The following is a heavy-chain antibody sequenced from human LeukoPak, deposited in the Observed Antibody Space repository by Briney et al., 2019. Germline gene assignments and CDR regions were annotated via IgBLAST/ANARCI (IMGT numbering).Heavy chain of an antibody. J-gene: IGHJ4*02. CDR3: ARALGVVVLGYYFDF. Sequence: VPSVKVSCKASGGSFNSYGINWVRQAPGQGLEWMGGIIPVFGTTSYAQKFQGRVTITTDESTSTAYMELSSLRSEDTAVYYCARALGVVVLGYYFDFWGQGTLVTVSS. CDR2: IIPVFGTT. V-gene: IGHV1-69*05. D-gene: IGHD3-22*01. CDR1: GGSFNSYG.